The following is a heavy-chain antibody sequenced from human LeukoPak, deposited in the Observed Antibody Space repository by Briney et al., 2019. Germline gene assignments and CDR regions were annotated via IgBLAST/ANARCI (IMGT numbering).Heavy chain of an antibody. CDR3: AKEVVASVGMGGHLYNWFDP. J-gene: IGHJ5*02. CDR1: GLMFSSYG. V-gene: IGHV3-30*18. Sequence: GGSLRLSCAASGLMFSSYGMHWVRQAPGKGLEWVAVISHEESNKFYADSVRGRFTISRDNAKNTLYLQMDSLRAEDTATYYCAKEVVASVGMGGHLYNWFDPWGQGTLVTVSS. CDR2: ISHEESNK. D-gene: IGHD1-26*01.